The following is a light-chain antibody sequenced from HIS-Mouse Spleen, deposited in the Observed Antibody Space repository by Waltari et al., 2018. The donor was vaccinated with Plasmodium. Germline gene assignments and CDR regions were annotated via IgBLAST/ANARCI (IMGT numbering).Light chain of an antibody. CDR2: KDS. CDR1: ALPKQY. J-gene: IGLJ3*02. Sequence: SYELKQPPSVSVSPGQTARITCSGDALPKQYAYWYQQKPGQAPVLVIYKDSERPSGIPERFSGSSSGTTVTLTISGVQAEDEADYYCQSADSSGTPNWVFGGGTKLTVL. CDR3: QSADSSGTPNWV. V-gene: IGLV3-25*03.